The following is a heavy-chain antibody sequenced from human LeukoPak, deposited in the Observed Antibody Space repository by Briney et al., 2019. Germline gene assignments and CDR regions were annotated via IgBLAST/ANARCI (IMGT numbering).Heavy chain of an antibody. V-gene: IGHV4-39*01. CDR1: GGSISTSNYY. CDR3: ARQASDYFYYYMDV. J-gene: IGHJ6*03. Sequence: PSETLSLTXTVSGGSISTSNYYWGWIRQPPGTGLEWIGTIYYSGTTYYNPSLESRVTISEDTSKNQFSLMLRSVTAADTAVYFCARQASDYFYYYMDVWGKGTTVTVSS. CDR2: IYYSGTT.